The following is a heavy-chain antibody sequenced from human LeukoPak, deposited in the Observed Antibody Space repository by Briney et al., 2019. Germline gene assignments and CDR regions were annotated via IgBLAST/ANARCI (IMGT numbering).Heavy chain of an antibody. Sequence: SETLSLTCTVSGGSISSSSYYWGWIRQPPGKGLEWIGSIYYSGSTYYNPSLKSRVTISVDTSKNQFSLKLSSVTAADTAVYYCARVGTMVRGVIGYYYYYMDVWGKGTTVTVSS. CDR1: GGSISSSSYY. D-gene: IGHD3-10*01. V-gene: IGHV4-39*07. CDR3: ARVGTMVRGVIGYYYYYMDV. CDR2: IYYSGST. J-gene: IGHJ6*03.